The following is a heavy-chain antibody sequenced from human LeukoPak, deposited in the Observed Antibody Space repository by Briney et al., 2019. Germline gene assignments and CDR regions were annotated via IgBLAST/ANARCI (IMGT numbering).Heavy chain of an antibody. Sequence: SETLSLTCSVSGDSVTSSYWNWIRQPPGKGLEWIGYVSSDGTTNYTPSLRSRLIMSLDTAKNDISLILTSVTASDTAIYYCARLDCFVEGCYNHWGRGTLVTVSS. CDR3: ARLDCFVEGCYNH. CDR1: GDSVTSSY. CDR2: VSSDGTT. V-gene: IGHV4-59*08. J-gene: IGHJ4*02. D-gene: IGHD2-15*01.